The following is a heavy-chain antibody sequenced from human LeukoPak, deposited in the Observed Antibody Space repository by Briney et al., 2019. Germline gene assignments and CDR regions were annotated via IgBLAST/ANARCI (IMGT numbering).Heavy chain of an antibody. CDR2: IIGSGGST. V-gene: IGHV3-23*01. CDR3: VKDGIRYFDS. J-gene: IGHJ4*02. Sequence: GGSLRLSCAASGFTFGSYSMSWVRQAPGKGLEWVSAIIGSGGSTFYADSVKGRFTISRDNSKNTLYLQMDSLRAEDTAVYYCVKDGIRYFDSWGQGTLVTVSS. D-gene: IGHD1-26*01. CDR1: GFTFGSYS.